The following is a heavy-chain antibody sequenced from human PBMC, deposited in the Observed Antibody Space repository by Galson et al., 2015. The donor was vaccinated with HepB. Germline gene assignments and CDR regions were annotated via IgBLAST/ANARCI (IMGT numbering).Heavy chain of an antibody. D-gene: IGHD3-22*01. V-gene: IGHV3-74*01. Sequence: SLRLSCAASGFTFSSYWMHWVRQAPGKGLVWVSRINSDGSSTSYADSVKGRFTISRDNAKNTLYLQMNSLRAEDTAVYYCARDPPYYYDSSGWYFDLWGRGTLVTVSS. CDR1: GFTFSSYW. CDR2: INSDGSST. CDR3: ARDPPYYYDSSGWYFDL. J-gene: IGHJ2*01.